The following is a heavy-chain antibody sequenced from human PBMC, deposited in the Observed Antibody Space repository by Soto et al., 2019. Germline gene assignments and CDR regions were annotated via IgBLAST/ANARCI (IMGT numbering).Heavy chain of an antibody. Sequence: GRSLRLSCAASGFTFSNAWMNWVRQAPGKGVEWVGRIKSKTDGGTTDYAAPVKGRFTISRDDSKNTLYLQMNSLKTEDTAVYYCTTGGVLRFLEWLSLYGMDVWGQGTTVTAP. J-gene: IGHJ6*02. CDR3: TTGGVLRFLEWLSLYGMDV. CDR2: IKSKTDGGTT. D-gene: IGHD3-3*01. CDR1: GFTFSNAW. V-gene: IGHV3-15*07.